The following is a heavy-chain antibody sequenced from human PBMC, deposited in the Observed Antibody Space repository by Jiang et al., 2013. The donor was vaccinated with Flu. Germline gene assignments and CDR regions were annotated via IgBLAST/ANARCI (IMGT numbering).Heavy chain of an antibody. V-gene: IGHV5-51*01. J-gene: IGHJ4*02. CDR2: VYVGDSDT. CDR3: ARRPFHGTPDY. D-gene: IGHD1-1*01. Sequence: GAEVKKPGESLKISCKTSAYKSINYWIGWVRQMPGKGLEWMGIVYVGDSDTRYSPAFQGQVTMSADKSITTAYLQWSSLKASDTAIFYCARRPFHGTPDYWGQGTLVTVSS. CDR1: AYKSINYW.